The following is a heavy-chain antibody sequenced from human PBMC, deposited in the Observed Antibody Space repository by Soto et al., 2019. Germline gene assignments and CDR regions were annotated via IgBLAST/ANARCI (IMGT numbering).Heavy chain of an antibody. J-gene: IGHJ6*02. CDR1: GFPFSSYG. Sequence: QVQLVESGGGVVQPGRSLRLSCAASGFPFSSYGMHWVRQAPGKGLEWVAVISYDGSNKYYADSVKGRVSISRDNSKSTLYLQMNSLRAEETAVYDCAKMHVWFGEVFSSYGMDVWGHGTTVTVSS. D-gene: IGHD3-10*01. CDR2: ISYDGSNK. V-gene: IGHV3-30*18. CDR3: AKMHVWFGEVFSSYGMDV.